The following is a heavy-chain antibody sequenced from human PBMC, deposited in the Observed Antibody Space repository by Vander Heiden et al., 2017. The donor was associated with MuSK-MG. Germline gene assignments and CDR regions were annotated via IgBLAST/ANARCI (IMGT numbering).Heavy chain of an antibody. Sequence: QVQLVESGGGVVQPGRSLRLSCAASGFTFSRYAMHWVRQAPGKGLEWVAVISYDGSNKYYADSVKGRFTISRDNSKNTLYLQMNSLRAEDTAVYYCARDEVLWFGNYIEGRWFDPWGQGTLVTVSS. CDR2: ISYDGSNK. V-gene: IGHV3-30*04. D-gene: IGHD3-10*01. J-gene: IGHJ5*02. CDR1: GFTFSRYA. CDR3: ARDEVLWFGNYIEGRWFDP.